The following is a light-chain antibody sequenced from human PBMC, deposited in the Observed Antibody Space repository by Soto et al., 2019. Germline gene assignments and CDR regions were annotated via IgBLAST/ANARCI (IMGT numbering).Light chain of an antibody. CDR1: QGISSY. V-gene: IGKV1-9*01. Sequence: DIQLTQSPSFLSASVGDRVTITCRASQGISSYLAWCQQKPGKAPKLLIYAASTLQSGVPSRFSGSGSGTEFTLTISSLQPEDFATYYCQQLNSYPQTFGQGTKVDIK. CDR3: QQLNSYPQT. CDR2: AAS. J-gene: IGKJ1*01.